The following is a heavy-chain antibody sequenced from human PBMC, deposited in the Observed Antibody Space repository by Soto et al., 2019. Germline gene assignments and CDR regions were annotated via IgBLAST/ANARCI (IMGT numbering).Heavy chain of an antibody. D-gene: IGHD1-26*01. Sequence: EVQLLESGGGLVQPGGSLRLSCAASGFTFSHYAISWVRQAPGKGLEWVSSISSSGSSTYYADSVKGRVTISTDHSKNILYLQMDNLRVEDTAIYYCAMAGELYYFDYRGQGTLVSVSS. CDR1: GFTFSHYA. J-gene: IGHJ4*02. V-gene: IGHV3-23*01. CDR3: AMAGELYYFDY. CDR2: ISSSGSST.